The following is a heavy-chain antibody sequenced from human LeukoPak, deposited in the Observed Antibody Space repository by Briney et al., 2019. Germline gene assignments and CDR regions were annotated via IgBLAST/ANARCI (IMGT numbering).Heavy chain of an antibody. Sequence: ASVKVPCKASGYIFTSYVIHWVRQAPGQRLEWMGWVNTDNGNTKYSQKFQGRVTITRDTSASTAYLALTSLKSEDTAVYYCARFSGAFDIWGQGTMVTVSS. CDR1: GYIFTSYV. J-gene: IGHJ3*02. V-gene: IGHV1-3*04. CDR3: ARFSGAFDI. CDR2: VNTDNGNT. D-gene: IGHD1-26*01.